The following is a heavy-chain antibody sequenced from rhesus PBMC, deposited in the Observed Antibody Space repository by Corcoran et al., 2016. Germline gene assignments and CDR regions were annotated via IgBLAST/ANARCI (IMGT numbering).Heavy chain of an antibody. CDR1: GGSISGGYG. Sequence: QVQLQESGPGLLKPSDTLSLTCAVSGGSISGGYGWGWLRQPPGKGLEWIGSIYSRKGNTYYNPAIKRRGTISKDPAKNQFYLKLSAVTAAETAVYYCARETREQRRLIKSTYFDYWGQGVLVTVSS. D-gene: IGHD6-31*01. V-gene: IGHV4S7*01. J-gene: IGHJ4*01. CDR2: IYSRKGNT. CDR3: ARETREQRRLIKSTYFDY.